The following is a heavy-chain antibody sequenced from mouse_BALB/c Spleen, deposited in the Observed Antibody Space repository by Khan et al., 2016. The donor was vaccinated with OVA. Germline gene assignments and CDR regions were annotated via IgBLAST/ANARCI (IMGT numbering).Heavy chain of an antibody. CDR1: GYTFTSYR. D-gene: IGHD1-1*01. CDR3: ARENYYGRTCYAMDY. CDR2: IATGSGSA. J-gene: IGHJ4*01. Sequence: DLVKPGASVKLSCKASGYTFTSYRINWIKQSPGQGLEWIGLIATGSGSAYDNEMFKGKATLTVDKSSSTAYIQLSSLSSEDSAVYFCARENYYGRTCYAMDYWGQGTSVTVSA. V-gene: IGHV1S41*01.